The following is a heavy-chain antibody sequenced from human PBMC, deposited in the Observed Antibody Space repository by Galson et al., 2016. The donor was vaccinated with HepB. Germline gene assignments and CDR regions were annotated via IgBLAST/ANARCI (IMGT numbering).Heavy chain of an antibody. Sequence: SLRLSCAASGFTLNTYGLNWVRLTPGKGLEWVSSISSGSSYMYYADSVKGRFTISRDNAKNSLYLQMNSLRAEDTAVYYCARSMTTITSFDYWGQGTLVTVSS. CDR3: ARSMTTITSFDY. CDR2: ISSGSSYM. CDR1: GFTLNTYG. V-gene: IGHV3-21*06. J-gene: IGHJ4*02. D-gene: IGHD4-11*01.